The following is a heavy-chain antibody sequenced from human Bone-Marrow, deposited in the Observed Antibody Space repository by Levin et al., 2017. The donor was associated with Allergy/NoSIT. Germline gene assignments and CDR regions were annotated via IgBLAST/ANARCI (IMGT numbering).Heavy chain of an antibody. V-gene: IGHV3-74*01. CDR1: GFTFSNSW. CDR2: ISSDGSNI. Sequence: LSLTCAASGFTFSNSWMHWVHQAPGKGLVWVSRISSDGSNIRYADPVKGRFSISRDNVKNTLSLQMSSLRAEDTAVYYCVRDGLDYYGMDVWGQGTTVTVSS. J-gene: IGHJ6*02. CDR3: VRDGLDYYGMDV. D-gene: IGHD6-6*01.